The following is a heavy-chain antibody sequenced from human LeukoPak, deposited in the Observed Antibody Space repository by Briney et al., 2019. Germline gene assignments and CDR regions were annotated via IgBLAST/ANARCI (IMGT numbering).Heavy chain of an antibody. V-gene: IGHV4-39*06. CDR2: IYYSGST. CDR3: AREITMVRGVSHNWFDP. D-gene: IGHD3-10*01. J-gene: IGHJ5*02. Sequence: SETLSLTCTVSGGSISSSSYYWGWTRQPPGKGLEWIGSIYYSGSTYYNPSLKSRVTISVDTSKNQFPLKLSSVTAADTAVYYCAREITMVRGVSHNWFDPWGQGTLVTVSS. CDR1: GGSISSSSYY.